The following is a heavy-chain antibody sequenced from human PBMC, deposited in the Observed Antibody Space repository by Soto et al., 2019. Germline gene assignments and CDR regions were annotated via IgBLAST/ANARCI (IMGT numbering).Heavy chain of an antibody. CDR3: ARAGGYSDRALGHEWWYFDL. CDR2: IYNTGST. V-gene: IGHV4-4*07. D-gene: IGHD5-18*01. Sequence: SETLSLTCSVSGGSISRYYWSWIRQPAGKGLEWIGRIYNTGSTNYNPSLKSRVTMSVDTSKNQFSLRLKSVTAADTAVYYCARAGGYSDRALGHEWWYFDLWGRGSLVTVSS. CDR1: GGSISRYY. J-gene: IGHJ2*01.